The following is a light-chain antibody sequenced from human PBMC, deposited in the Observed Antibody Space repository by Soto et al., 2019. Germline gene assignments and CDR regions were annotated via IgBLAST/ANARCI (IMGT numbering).Light chain of an antibody. J-gene: IGLJ1*01. Sequence: QSMLTQPASVSGSPGRSITISCTGTSSDVGGYNYVSWYQQHPGKAPKLMIYDVSNRPSGVSNRFSGSKSGNTASLTISGLQAEDEADYYCSSYTSSSLHDFRTGTXVNVL. CDR2: DVS. V-gene: IGLV2-14*03. CDR3: SSYTSSSLHD. CDR1: SSDVGGYNY.